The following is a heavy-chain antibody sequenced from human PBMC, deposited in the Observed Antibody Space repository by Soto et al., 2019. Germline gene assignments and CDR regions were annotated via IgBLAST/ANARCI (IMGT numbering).Heavy chain of an antibody. V-gene: IGHV1-2*02. CDR3: ASAAVTGTAGLDF. D-gene: IGHD6-19*01. CDR1: GYTFSGFY. J-gene: IGHJ4*02. CDR2: INPNSGGT. Sequence: SVKVSCKASGYTFSGFYMHWVRQAPGQGLEWMGWINPNSGGTKSAEKFQGRVTMTRDTSISTAYMELSRLTSDDTAVYYCASAAVTGTAGLDFWGQGTQVTVSS.